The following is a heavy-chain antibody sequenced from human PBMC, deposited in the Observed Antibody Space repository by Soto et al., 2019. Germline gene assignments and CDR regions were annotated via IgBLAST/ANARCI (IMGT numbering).Heavy chain of an antibody. V-gene: IGHV1-2*02. CDR3: ASAAVTGTAGLDF. D-gene: IGHD6-19*01. CDR1: GYTFSGFY. J-gene: IGHJ4*02. CDR2: INPNSGGT. Sequence: SVKVSCKASGYTFSGFYMHWVRQAPGQGLEWMGWINPNSGGTKSAEKFQGRVTMTRDTSISTAYMELSRLTSDDTAVYYCASAAVTGTAGLDFWGQGTQVTVSS.